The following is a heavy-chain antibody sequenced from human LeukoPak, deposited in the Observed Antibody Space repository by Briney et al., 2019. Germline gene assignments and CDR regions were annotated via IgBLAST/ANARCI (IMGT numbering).Heavy chain of an antibody. J-gene: IGHJ3*02. V-gene: IGHV1-2*02. Sequence: ASVTVSCKASGYTFTGYYMHWVRQAPGQGLEWMGWINPNSGGTNYTQKFQGRVTMTRDTSISTAYMELSRLRSDDTAVYYCAGKYYYDSSGYIDAFDIWGQGTMVTVSS. CDR1: GYTFTGYY. CDR3: AGKYYYDSSGYIDAFDI. D-gene: IGHD3-22*01. CDR2: INPNSGGT.